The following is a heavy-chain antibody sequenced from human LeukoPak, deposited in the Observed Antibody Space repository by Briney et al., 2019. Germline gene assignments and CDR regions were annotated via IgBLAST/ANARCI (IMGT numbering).Heavy chain of an antibody. J-gene: IGHJ4*02. V-gene: IGHV3-74*01. Sequence: PGGSLRLSCAASGFTFSSYGMHWVRQAPGKGLVWVARINSDGSSTTYADSVKGRFTISRDNAKNTLYLQMNRLRAEDTAVYYCARDLWSSSSYYFEYWGQGTLVTVSS. CDR1: GFTFSSYG. CDR3: ARDLWSSSSYYFEY. D-gene: IGHD3-10*02. CDR2: INSDGSST.